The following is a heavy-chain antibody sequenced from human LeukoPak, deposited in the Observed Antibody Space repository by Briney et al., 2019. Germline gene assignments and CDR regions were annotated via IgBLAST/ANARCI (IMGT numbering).Heavy chain of an antibody. Sequence: GASVSVSCKAAVYTFIRYYMYWVRQAPGQGLEWMGWINPNSGGTNYAQKFQGRVTMTRDTSTTTGYMELSRLRSDDTAVYYCARIPRGRYEAYWGQGTLVTVSS. CDR2: INPNSGGT. J-gene: IGHJ4*02. CDR1: VYTFIRYY. CDR3: ARIPRGRYEAY. V-gene: IGHV1-2*02. D-gene: IGHD1-26*01.